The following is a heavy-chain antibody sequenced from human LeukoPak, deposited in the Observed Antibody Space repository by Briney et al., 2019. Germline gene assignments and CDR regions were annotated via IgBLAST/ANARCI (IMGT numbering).Heavy chain of an antibody. D-gene: IGHD6-19*01. CDR2: INTDGTVT. CDR1: GFTFSKYW. CDR3: ATKQWLAPPPDS. J-gene: IGHJ4*02. V-gene: IGHV3-74*01. Sequence: GGSLRLSCAASGFTFSKYWMLWVRQAPGKGLESVSRINTDGTVTTYADSVKGRFTVSRDNADNIMFLQMNSERDEDTAVYYCATKQWLAPPPDSWGQGTPVTVSS.